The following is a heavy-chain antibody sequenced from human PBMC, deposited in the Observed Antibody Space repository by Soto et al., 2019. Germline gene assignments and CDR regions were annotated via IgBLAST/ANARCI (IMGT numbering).Heavy chain of an antibody. CDR2: IYYSGST. V-gene: IGHV4-39*01. D-gene: IGHD6-6*01. Sequence: SETLSLTCTVSGGSISSSSYYWGWIRQPPGKGLEWIGSIYYSGSTYYNPSLKSRVTISVDTSKNQFSLKLSSVTAADTAVYCCGRRQMAARLFEYWGQGPLVTVSA. CDR3: GRRQMAARLFEY. J-gene: IGHJ4*02. CDR1: GGSISSSSYY.